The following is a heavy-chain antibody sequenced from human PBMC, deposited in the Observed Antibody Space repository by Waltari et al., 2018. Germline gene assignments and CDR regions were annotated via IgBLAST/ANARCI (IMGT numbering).Heavy chain of an antibody. CDR1: GAPFTANA. V-gene: IGHV1-69*01. Sequence: QVQLVQSGAEVKKPGSSVKVSCKVPGAPFTANAVSWVRQAPGQGLEWMGGVIPVLGAPKYSPKFQDRVTITADASSTTAYLELSNLRSEDTAKYYCARKAGSCSGDACWALDYWGQGTLVTVSS. CDR2: VIPVLGAP. D-gene: IGHD2-15*01. CDR3: ARKAGSCSGDACWALDY. J-gene: IGHJ4*02.